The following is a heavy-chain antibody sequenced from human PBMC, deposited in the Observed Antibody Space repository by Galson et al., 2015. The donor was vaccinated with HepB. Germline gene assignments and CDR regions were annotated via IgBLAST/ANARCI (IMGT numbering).Heavy chain of an antibody. CDR1: GGSISSGGYY. Sequence: ETLSLTCTVSGGSISSGGYYYTWIRQHPGKGLEWIGSVYYSGVTYYNPSLKSRVTISIDTSKNQFSLRVSSVTAADTALYYCARALGGSYFYGLDVWGQGTTVAVSS. CDR3: ARALGGSYFYGLDV. CDR2: VYYSGVT. V-gene: IGHV4-39*01. D-gene: IGHD3-16*02. J-gene: IGHJ6*02.